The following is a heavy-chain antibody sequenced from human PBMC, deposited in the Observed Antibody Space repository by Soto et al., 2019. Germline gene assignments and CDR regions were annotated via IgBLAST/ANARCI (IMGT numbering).Heavy chain of an antibody. Sequence: QVQLVESGRGEVQPGRALRLSCAASGYAFATYGMHWVREGPGKGLEWVAVLSYDGTNKYYADSVKGRFTISRDNSKNTLYLQMNSLRPEDTALYYCVGGQYYFDYRGQGTLVTVSS. V-gene: IGHV3-30*03. CDR1: GYAFATYG. J-gene: IGHJ4*02. CDR3: VGGQYYFDY. D-gene: IGHD3-10*01. CDR2: LSYDGTNK.